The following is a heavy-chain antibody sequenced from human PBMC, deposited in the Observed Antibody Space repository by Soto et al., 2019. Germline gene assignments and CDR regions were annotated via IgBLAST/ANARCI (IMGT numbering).Heavy chain of an antibody. CDR3: ARADYYSVSTNYYYYGIDV. CDR2: ISYDGSNK. Sequence: GGSLRLSCAASGFTFSRYAMHWVRQAPGKGLEWVAVISYDGSNKYYADCVKGRFTISRDNSKNTLSLQMNSQRAEDTAVCYCARADYYSVSTNYYYYGIDVWGQGTTVTVSS. J-gene: IGHJ6*02. V-gene: IGHV3-30-3*01. D-gene: IGHD1-26*01. CDR1: GFTFSRYA.